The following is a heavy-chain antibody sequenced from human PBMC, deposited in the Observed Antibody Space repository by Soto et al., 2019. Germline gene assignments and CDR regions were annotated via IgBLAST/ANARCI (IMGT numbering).Heavy chain of an antibody. D-gene: IGHD3-3*01. CDR2: IYYSGST. J-gene: IGHJ4*02. V-gene: IGHV4-59*01. Sequence: PXETLSLTCTVPGCSISSYYWSWIRQPPGKGLEWIGYIYYSGSTNYNPSLKSRVTISVDTSKNQFSLKLSSVTAADTAVYYCASGGYSTIFRVVNYYFDYWGQGTLVTVSS. CDR1: GCSISSYY. CDR3: ASGGYSTIFRVVNYYFDY.